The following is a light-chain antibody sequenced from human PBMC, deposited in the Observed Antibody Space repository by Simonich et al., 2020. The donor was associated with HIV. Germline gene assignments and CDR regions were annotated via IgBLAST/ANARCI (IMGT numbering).Light chain of an antibody. CDR1: SSNIGAGYD. V-gene: IGLV1-40*01. J-gene: IGLJ2*01. CDR2: GSS. CDR3: QSYDSSLSGYVV. Sequence: QSVLTQPPSVSGAPGQRVTISCTGSSSNIGAGYDVHWYHQLPRTAPKLLIYGSSDRPSGVPDRVSGSKAGTSASLAITGLQAEDEADYYCQSYDSSLSGYVVFGGGTKLTVL.